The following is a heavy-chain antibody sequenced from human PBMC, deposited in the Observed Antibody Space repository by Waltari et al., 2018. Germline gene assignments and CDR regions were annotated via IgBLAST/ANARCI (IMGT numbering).Heavy chain of an antibody. D-gene: IGHD3-22*01. Sequence: QLQLRESGPGLVKPSETRSPPCIVPVGSISSSGSSWGWTRQPPGKGRGWIGSIYDSGSTYYNPSLRIRVTISVDTSKNHFSLKLSSVTAADTAVYYCASVLSITMIVPGAFDIWGQGTMVTVSS. CDR1: VGSISSSGSS. CDR2: IYDSGST. J-gene: IGHJ3*02. CDR3: ASVLSITMIVPGAFDI. V-gene: IGHV4-39*01.